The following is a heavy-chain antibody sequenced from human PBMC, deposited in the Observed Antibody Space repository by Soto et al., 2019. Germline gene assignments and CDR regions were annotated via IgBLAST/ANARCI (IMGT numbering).Heavy chain of an antibody. V-gene: IGHV3-7*01. CDR2: IKQDGSEK. D-gene: IGHD6-13*01. CDR1: GFTFCSYW. Sequence: PGGSLRLSCAASGFTFCSYWMSWVRQAPGKGLEWVANIKQDGSEKYYVDSVKGRFTISRDNAKNSLYLQMNSLRAEDTAVYYCAIGIAAAGRDAFDIWGQGTMVTVS. CDR3: AIGIAAAGRDAFDI. J-gene: IGHJ3*02.